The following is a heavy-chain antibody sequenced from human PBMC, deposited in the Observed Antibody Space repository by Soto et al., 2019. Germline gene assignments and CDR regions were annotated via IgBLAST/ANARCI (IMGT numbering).Heavy chain of an antibody. Sequence: GGSLRLSCAASGFTFSSYAMSWVRQAPGKXLEWVSAISGSGGSTYYADSVKGRFTISRDNSKNTLYLQMNSLRAEDTAVYYCAKDYYDSSGYYPDAFDIWGQGTMVTVSS. CDR3: AKDYYDSSGYYPDAFDI. D-gene: IGHD3-22*01. CDR2: ISGSGGST. J-gene: IGHJ3*02. V-gene: IGHV3-23*01. CDR1: GFTFSSYA.